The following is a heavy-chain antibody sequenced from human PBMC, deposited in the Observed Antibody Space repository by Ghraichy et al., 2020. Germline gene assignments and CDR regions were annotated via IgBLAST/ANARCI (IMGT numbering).Heavy chain of an antibody. Sequence: ASVKVSCKASGYNFTSYGICWVRQAPGQGLKWIGWISAYNGNTNYAQKLQGRVTMTTDTSTSTAYMELRSLRSDDTAVYYCARGWRSYYFDYWGQGTLVSVSP. J-gene: IGHJ4*02. V-gene: IGHV1-18*01. CDR1: GYNFTSYG. CDR3: ARGWRSYYFDY. CDR2: ISAYNGNT. D-gene: IGHD2-15*01.